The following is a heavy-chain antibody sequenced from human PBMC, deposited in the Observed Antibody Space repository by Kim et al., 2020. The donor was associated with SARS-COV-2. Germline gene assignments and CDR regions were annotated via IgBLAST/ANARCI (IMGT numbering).Heavy chain of an antibody. CDR1: GYTFTSYG. Sequence: ASVKVSCKASGYTFTSYGISWVRQAPGQGLEWMGWISAYNGNTNYAQKLQGRVTMTTDTSTSTAYMELRSLRSDDTAVYYCARTSLQLLWFGESHFDYWGQGTLVTVSS. V-gene: IGHV1-18*01. J-gene: IGHJ4*02. CDR3: ARTSLQLLWFGESHFDY. D-gene: IGHD3-10*01. CDR2: ISAYNGNT.